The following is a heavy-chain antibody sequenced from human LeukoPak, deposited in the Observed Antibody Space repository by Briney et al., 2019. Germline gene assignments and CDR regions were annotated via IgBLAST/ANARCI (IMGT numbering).Heavy chain of an antibody. CDR1: GGSISSYY. J-gene: IGHJ4*02. D-gene: IGHD6-19*01. Sequence: SETLSLTCTVSGGSISSYYWSWIRQPPGKGLEYIGYIYYSGSTNYNPSLKSRVTISVDTSKNQFSLKLYSVTAADTAVYYCATRSGSGWFFDYWGQGTLVTVSS. CDR3: ATRSGSGWFFDY. CDR2: IYYSGST. V-gene: IGHV4-59*01.